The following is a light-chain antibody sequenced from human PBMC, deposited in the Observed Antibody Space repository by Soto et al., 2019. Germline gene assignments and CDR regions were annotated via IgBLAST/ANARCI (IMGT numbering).Light chain of an antibody. J-gene: IGKJ3*01. CDR2: GAA. CDR1: QDVYINS. V-gene: IGKV3-20*01. CDR3: SQYGSAPLT. Sequence: EIVLTQSPGTLSLSPGARATLSCRASQDVYINSLAWYQQKPGQPPRLLISGAATRASSVPDRFSGSGSGADFALTITRLEPEDLAVYFCSQYGSAPLTLGPGTTVDLK.